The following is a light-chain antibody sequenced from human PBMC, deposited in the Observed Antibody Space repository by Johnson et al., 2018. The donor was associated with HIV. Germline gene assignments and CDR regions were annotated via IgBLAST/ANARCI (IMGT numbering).Light chain of an antibody. CDR1: SSNIGNNY. V-gene: IGLV1-51*02. J-gene: IGLJ1*01. CDR2: EKN. Sequence: QSVLTQPPSVSAAPGQKVTISCSGSSSNIGNNYVSWYQQLPGTAPKLLIYEKNKRPSGIPDRISGSKSGTSATLGITGLQTGDAADYYCGTWDSSLSAYVFGTGTKVTVL. CDR3: GTWDSSLSAYV.